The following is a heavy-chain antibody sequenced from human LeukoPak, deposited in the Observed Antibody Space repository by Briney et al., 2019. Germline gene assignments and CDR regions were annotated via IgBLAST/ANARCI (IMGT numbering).Heavy chain of an antibody. CDR3: ARGRLPARA. J-gene: IGHJ5*02. V-gene: IGHV4-59*12. CDR2: IYYSGST. CDR1: GGSISSYY. Sequence: SETLSLTCTVSGGSISSYYWSWIRQPPGKGLEWIGYIYYSGSTNYNPSLKSRVTISVDTSKNQFSLKLSSVTAADTAVYYCARGRLPARAWGQGTLVTVSS. D-gene: IGHD2-15*01.